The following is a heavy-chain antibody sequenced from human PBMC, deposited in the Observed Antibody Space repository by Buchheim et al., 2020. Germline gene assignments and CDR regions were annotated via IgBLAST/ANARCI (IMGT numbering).Heavy chain of an antibody. V-gene: IGHV3-30*18. CDR1: GFIFSSYG. CDR2: ISYDGGNK. CDR3: AKDRGGDFWSGRNWFDP. D-gene: IGHD3-3*01. Sequence: QVQLVESGGGVVQPGRSLRLSCAASGFIFSSYGMHWVRQAPGKGLEWVAVISYDGGNKFYADSVMGRFTISRDNSKNTLYLQMNSLRAEDTAVYYCAKDRGGDFWSGRNWFDPWGQGTL. J-gene: IGHJ5*02.